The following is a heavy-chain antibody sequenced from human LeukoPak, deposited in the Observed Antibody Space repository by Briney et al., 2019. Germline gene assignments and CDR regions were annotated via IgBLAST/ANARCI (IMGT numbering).Heavy chain of an antibody. J-gene: IGHJ1*01. Sequence: SETLSLTCTVSGGSISSHYWSWVRQPPGKGLEWIGRIYSSGSSNYNPSLKSRVTMSVGTSRKQLSLQVRSVTAADTAVYYCAWGGRLYDSHGKFDPGGQGSLVTVS. CDR1: GGSISSHY. D-gene: IGHD5-18*01. CDR2: IYSSGSS. CDR3: AWGGRLYDSHGKFDP. V-gene: IGHV4-4*07.